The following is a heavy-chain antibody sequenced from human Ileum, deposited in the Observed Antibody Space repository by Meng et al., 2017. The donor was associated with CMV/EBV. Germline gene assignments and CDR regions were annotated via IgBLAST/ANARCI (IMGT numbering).Heavy chain of an antibody. Sequence: QVQLQESGPRRVKPSQTLSLTCTVSGDSLSTGDYYWSWIRQPPGKGPEWIGYIYYSGSTLYNPSLKSPVTISLDKSKNQFSLRLRSVTAADTAVYFCAREGGGWYFDSWGQGTLVTVSS. D-gene: IGHD6-19*01. CDR1: GDSLSTGDYY. CDR3: AREGGGWYFDS. CDR2: IYYSGST. J-gene: IGHJ4*02. V-gene: IGHV4-30-4*01.